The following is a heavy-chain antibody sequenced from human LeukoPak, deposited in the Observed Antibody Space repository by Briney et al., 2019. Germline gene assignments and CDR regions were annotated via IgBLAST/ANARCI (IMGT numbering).Heavy chain of an antibody. Sequence: GGSLRLSCAASGFTFSSYSMNWVRQAPGKGLEWVSSISSSSSYIYYADSVKGRFTISRDNAKNSLYLQMNSLRAEDTAVYYCARAPFLQYHQAGLDPWGQGTLVTVSS. CDR1: GFTFSSYS. CDR3: ARAPFLQYHQAGLDP. V-gene: IGHV3-21*01. J-gene: IGHJ5*02. D-gene: IGHD4-11*01. CDR2: ISSSSSYI.